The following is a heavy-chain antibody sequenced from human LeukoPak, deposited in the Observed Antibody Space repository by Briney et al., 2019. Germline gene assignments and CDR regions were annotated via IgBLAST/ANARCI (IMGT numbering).Heavy chain of an antibody. CDR2: IYYSGST. Sequence: SQTLSLTCTVSGGSISSGGYYWSWIRQHPGKGLEWIGYIYYSGSTFYNPSLKSRVTISVDTSKNQFSLKLSSVTAADTAVYYCARGIVVVANFDYWGQGTLVTVSS. V-gene: IGHV4-31*03. CDR1: GGSISSGGYY. CDR3: ARGIVVVANFDY. J-gene: IGHJ4*02. D-gene: IGHD3-22*01.